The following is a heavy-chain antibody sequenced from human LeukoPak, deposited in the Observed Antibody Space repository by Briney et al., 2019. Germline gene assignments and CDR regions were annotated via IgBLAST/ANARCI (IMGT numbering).Heavy chain of an antibody. Sequence: SETLSLTCAVYGGSFSGYYWSWIRQPPGKGLEWIGEINHSGSTNYNPSLKSRVTISVDTSKNQFSLKLSSVTAADTAVYCCARGGSYATGAFDIWGQGTMVTVSS. V-gene: IGHV4-34*01. J-gene: IGHJ3*02. CDR2: INHSGST. CDR1: GGSFSGYY. CDR3: ARGGSYATGAFDI. D-gene: IGHD1-26*01.